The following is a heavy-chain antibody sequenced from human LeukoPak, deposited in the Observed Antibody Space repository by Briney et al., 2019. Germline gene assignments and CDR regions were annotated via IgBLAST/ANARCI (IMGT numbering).Heavy chain of an antibody. V-gene: IGHV4-34*01. CDR2: INHSGST. D-gene: IGHD1-20*01. J-gene: IGHJ4*02. CDR3: ARVQYNWNPFDY. Sequence: SETLSLTCAVYGGSFSGYYWSWIRQPPGKGLEWIGEINHSGSTNYNPSLKSRVTISVDTSKNQFTLKLSSVTAADTAVYYCARVQYNWNPFDYWGQGTLVTVSS. CDR1: GGSFSGYY.